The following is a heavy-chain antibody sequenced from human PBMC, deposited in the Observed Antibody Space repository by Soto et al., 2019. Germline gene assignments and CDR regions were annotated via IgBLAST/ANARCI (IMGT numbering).Heavy chain of an antibody. CDR2: ISSNGGST. Sequence: PGGSLRLSCAASGFTFSSYAMHWVRQAPGKGLEYVSVISSNGGSTYYANSVKGRFTISRDNSKNTLYLQMGSLRAEDLAVFYCARSRGYYHYYGMDVWGQGTTVTVSS. CDR3: ARSRGYYHYYGMDV. V-gene: IGHV3-64*01. J-gene: IGHJ6*02. CDR1: GFTFSSYA.